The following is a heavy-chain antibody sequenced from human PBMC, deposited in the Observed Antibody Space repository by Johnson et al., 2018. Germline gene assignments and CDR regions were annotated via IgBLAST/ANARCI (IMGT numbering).Heavy chain of an antibody. D-gene: IGHD3-10*01. CDR1: GVSISSYY. J-gene: IGHJ4*02. V-gene: IGHV4-4*07. CDR2: IHSSGNT. Sequence: QVQLQESGPGLVKPSEILSLTCTVSGVSISSYYWNWIRQPAGKRLEWIGRIHSSGNTNYNPSLKTRVTMSVATSKNQVSLKVTSVTAADTAVYYCARTPNILGAGSFDYWGQGTLVTVSS. CDR3: ARTPNILGAGSFDY.